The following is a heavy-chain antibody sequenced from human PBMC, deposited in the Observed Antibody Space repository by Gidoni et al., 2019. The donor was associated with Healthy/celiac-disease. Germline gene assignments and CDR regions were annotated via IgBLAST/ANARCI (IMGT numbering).Heavy chain of an antibody. V-gene: IGHV1-69*06. CDR3: ARGPRSGSLPRYAFDI. Sequence: QVQLVQSGAEVTTPGSSVNVSCNASGGTFLRYAISWVRQAPGQGLEWMGGIIPIFGTANYAQKFQGRVTITADKSTSTAYMELSSLRSEDTAVYYCARGPRSGSLPRYAFDIWGQGTMVTVSS. D-gene: IGHD1-26*01. J-gene: IGHJ3*02. CDR1: GGTFLRYA. CDR2: IIPIFGTA.